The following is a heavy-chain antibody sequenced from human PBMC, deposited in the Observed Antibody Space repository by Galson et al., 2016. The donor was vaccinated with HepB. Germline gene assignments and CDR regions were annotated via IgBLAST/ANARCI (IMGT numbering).Heavy chain of an antibody. D-gene: IGHD3-22*01. CDR2: VYPGDSGV. CDR1: GFSFTSHW. J-gene: IGHJ5*02. Sequence: KPGESLKISCKGSGFSFTSHWIGWIRQVPGKGLEFMGIVYPGDSGVRYSPSFQGQVIISADKSTDTAYLQWSSLKASDTAIYYCARRLRGGYAPWFDPWGQGTLVTVSS. V-gene: IGHV5-51*01. CDR3: ARRLRGGYAPWFDP.